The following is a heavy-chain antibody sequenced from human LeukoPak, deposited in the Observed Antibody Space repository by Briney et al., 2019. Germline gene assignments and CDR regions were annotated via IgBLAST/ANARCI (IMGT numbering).Heavy chain of an antibody. CDR3: ATAAEIYYYDTGGI. CDR2: MNPNSGST. V-gene: IGHV1-8*03. J-gene: IGHJ3*02. Sequence: ASVKVSCKASGYTFTAYDINWVRQATGQGPEWMGWMNPNSGSTGYAQKFQGRVTITRDTSINTAYMELSSLRSEDTAVYYCATAAEIYYYDTGGIWGQGTMVTVSS. D-gene: IGHD3-22*01. CDR1: GYTFTAYD.